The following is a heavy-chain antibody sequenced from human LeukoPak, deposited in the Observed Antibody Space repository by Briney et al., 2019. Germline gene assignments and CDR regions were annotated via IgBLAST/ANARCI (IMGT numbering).Heavy chain of an antibody. D-gene: IGHD3-10*01. CDR3: ARILWFGELYLYYFDY. Sequence: GGSLRLSCAASGFPFISYWMSWVRQAPGKGLERVANTKQDGSEKYYVDSVKGRFTISRDNAKNSLYLQMNSLRAEDTAVYYCARILWFGELYLYYFDYWGQGTLVTVSS. V-gene: IGHV3-7*01. J-gene: IGHJ4*02. CDR2: TKQDGSEK. CDR1: GFPFISYW.